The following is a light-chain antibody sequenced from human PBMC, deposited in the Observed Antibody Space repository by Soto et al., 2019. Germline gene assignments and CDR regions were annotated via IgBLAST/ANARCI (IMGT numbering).Light chain of an antibody. V-gene: IGKV1-5*01. CDR3: KEYTTYSRT. Sequence: DIQMTQSPSTLSASVGDRVTITCRASQSISSWLAWYQQKPGKAPKVLIYDASSLESGVPSRFSGGGSGTEFTLTITSLQPDDFATYYCKEYTTYSRTFGQGTRWIS. J-gene: IGKJ1*01. CDR2: DAS. CDR1: QSISSW.